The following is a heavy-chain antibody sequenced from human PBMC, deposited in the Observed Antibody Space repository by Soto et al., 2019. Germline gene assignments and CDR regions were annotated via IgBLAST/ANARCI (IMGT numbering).Heavy chain of an antibody. CDR1: GGTFSSYT. CDR3: VETPERYCSGGSCPHHFDI. V-gene: IGHV1-69*02. Sequence: GASVKVSCKASGGTFSSYTISWVRQAPGQGLEWMGRIIPILGIANYAQKFQGRVTITADKSTSTAYMELSSLRSEDTAVYYCVETPERYCSGGSCPHHFDIWGQGTMVTVSS. D-gene: IGHD2-15*01. CDR2: IIPILGIA. J-gene: IGHJ3*02.